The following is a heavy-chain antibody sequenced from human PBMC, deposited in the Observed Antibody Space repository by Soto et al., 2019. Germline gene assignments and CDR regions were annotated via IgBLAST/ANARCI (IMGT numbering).Heavy chain of an antibody. Sequence: EVQLVESGVGLIQPGGSLRLSCAASGFTVSSNYMSWVRQAPGKGLERVSVIYSGGSTYYADSVKGRFTISRDNSTNTLYLQMNSLRAEDTAVYYCARAAARLFYYFDYWGQGTLVTVSS. CDR2: IYSGGST. CDR1: GFTVSSNY. J-gene: IGHJ4*02. V-gene: IGHV3-53*01. D-gene: IGHD6-6*01. CDR3: ARAAARLFYYFDY.